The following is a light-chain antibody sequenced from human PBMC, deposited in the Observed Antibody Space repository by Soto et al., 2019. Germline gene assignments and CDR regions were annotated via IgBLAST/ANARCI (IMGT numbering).Light chain of an antibody. CDR3: QQYGSSIT. Sequence: EIVLTQSPGTLSLSPGERAALSCRASQSVSSDYLAWYQQKPGQAPRLLIYGTSNRATGIPDRFSGSGSGTGFTLTISRLEPEDFAVYYCQQYGSSITFGQGTRLEIK. CDR2: GTS. J-gene: IGKJ5*01. V-gene: IGKV3-20*01. CDR1: QSVSSDY.